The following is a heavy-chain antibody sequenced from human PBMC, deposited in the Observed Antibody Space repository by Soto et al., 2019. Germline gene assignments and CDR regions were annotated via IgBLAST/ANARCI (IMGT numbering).Heavy chain of an antibody. CDR3: ASGYFDWLVDY. D-gene: IGHD3-9*01. V-gene: IGHV4-39*01. CDR2: IYYSGST. Sequence: SETLSLTCTVSGGSISSSSYYWGWIRQPPGKGLEWIGSIYYSGSTYYNPSLKSRVTISVDTSKNQFSLKLSSVTAADTAVYYCASGYFDWLVDYWGQGTLVTVSS. CDR1: GGSISSSSYY. J-gene: IGHJ4*02.